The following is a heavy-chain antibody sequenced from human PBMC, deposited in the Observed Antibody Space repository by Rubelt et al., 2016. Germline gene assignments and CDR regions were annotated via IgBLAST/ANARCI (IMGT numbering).Heavy chain of an antibody. D-gene: IGHD4-23*01. CDR3: EHRDFGGNYPYWHFDL. CDR2: VYWDDDK. V-gene: IGHV2-5*02. Sequence: QITLKESGPTLVKPTQTFTLTCTLSGLSLNTSRVGVGWIRQPPGKALEWLALVYWDDDKRYSPSLKSSLTVTRDTSENQVGLTMTNLDPVDTATYYCEHRDFGGNYPYWHFDLWGPGTLVIVSS. CDR1: GLSLNTSRVG. J-gene: IGHJ2*01.